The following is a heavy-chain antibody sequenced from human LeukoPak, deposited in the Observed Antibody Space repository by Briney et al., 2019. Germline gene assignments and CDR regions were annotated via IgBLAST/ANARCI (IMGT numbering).Heavy chain of an antibody. V-gene: IGHV3-33*01. CDR1: GFTFSSYG. Sequence: GRSLRLSCAASGFTFSSYGTHWVRQAPGKGLEWVAVIWYDGSNKYYADSVKGRFTISRDNSKNTLYLQMNSLRAEDTAVYYCARAPEMATIENWYFDLWGRGTLVTVSS. CDR3: ARAPEMATIENWYFDL. D-gene: IGHD5-24*01. J-gene: IGHJ2*01. CDR2: IWYDGSNK.